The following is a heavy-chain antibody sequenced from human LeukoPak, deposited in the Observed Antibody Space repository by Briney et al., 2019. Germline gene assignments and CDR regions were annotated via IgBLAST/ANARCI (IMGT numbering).Heavy chain of an antibody. Sequence: GGSLRLSCAASGFTFRSYDMHWVRQVTGKGLEWVSAVGISGDTYYSGSVKGRFTISRENAKNSLYLQMNSLTAGDTAVYYCVRGGIQGSGIDEIDYWGQGTLVTVSS. V-gene: IGHV3-13*01. D-gene: IGHD6-13*01. CDR3: VRGGIQGSGIDEIDY. J-gene: IGHJ4*02. CDR2: VGISGDT. CDR1: GFTFRSYD.